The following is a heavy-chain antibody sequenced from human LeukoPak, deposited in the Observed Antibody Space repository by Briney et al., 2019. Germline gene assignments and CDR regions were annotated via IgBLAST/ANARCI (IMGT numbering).Heavy chain of an antibody. CDR3: ARAGQQPNRWFDL. CDR2: ISAYNGNT. V-gene: IGHV1-18*01. CDR1: GYTFTSYG. J-gene: IGHJ5*02. D-gene: IGHD6-13*01. Sequence: GASVKVSCKASGYTFTSYGISWVRQAPGQGLEWMGWISAYNGNTNYAQKFQGRVTMTRNTSISTAYMELSSLGSDDTAVYYCARAGQQPNRWFDLWGQGTLVTVSS.